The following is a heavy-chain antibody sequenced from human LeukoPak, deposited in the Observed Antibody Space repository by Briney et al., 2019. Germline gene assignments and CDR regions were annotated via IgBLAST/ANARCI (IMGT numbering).Heavy chain of an antibody. CDR1: GSTFSSYS. CDR2: ISSSSDHI. J-gene: IGHJ4*02. Sequence: PGGSLRLSCAASGSTFSSYSMNWVRQAPGKGLEWVSSISSSSDHIAYADSVKGRFTISRDNAKNALYLQVNSLRAEDTAAYYCARGVVPAAFDYWGQGTLATVSS. D-gene: IGHD2-2*01. CDR3: ARGVVPAAFDY. V-gene: IGHV3-21*01.